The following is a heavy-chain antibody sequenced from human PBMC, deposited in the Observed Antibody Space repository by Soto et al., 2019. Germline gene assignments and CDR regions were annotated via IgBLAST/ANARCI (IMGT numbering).Heavy chain of an antibody. CDR3: AKDLSQVGYYYYGMDV. CDR2: ISYDGSNK. J-gene: IGHJ6*02. V-gene: IGHV3-30*18. Sequence: LRLSCAASGFTFSSYGMHWVRQAPGKGLEWVAVISYDGSNKYYADSVKGRFTISRDNSKNTLYLQMNSLRAEDTAVYYCAKDLSQVGYYYYGMDVWGQGATVTVSS. D-gene: IGHD2-2*01. CDR1: GFTFSSYG.